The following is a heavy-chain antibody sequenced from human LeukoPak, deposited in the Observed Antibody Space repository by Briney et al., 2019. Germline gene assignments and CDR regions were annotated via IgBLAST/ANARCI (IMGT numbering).Heavy chain of an antibody. Sequence: ASVRVSCKASGYTFTDYYIHWVRQAPGQGLEWMGWINPNSGGTNYAEKFQGRVTVTRDTSISTAYMELRRLTSDDTAVYYCARGVLAGYDSSGYPFYNWFDPWGQGTLVTVSS. J-gene: IGHJ5*02. D-gene: IGHD3-22*01. CDR3: ARGVLAGYDSSGYPFYNWFDP. V-gene: IGHV1-2*02. CDR2: INPNSGGT. CDR1: GYTFTDYY.